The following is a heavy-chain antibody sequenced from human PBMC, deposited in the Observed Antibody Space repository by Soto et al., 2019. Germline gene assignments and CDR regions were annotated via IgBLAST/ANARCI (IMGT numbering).Heavy chain of an antibody. J-gene: IGHJ4*02. V-gene: IGHV4-59*01. CDR3: ARSIAVPSGHIDH. CDR1: GGSMSGYY. Sequence: SETLSLTCRVSGGSMSGYYWSWVRLVPGKGLEWIGYVYYTGSTNYNPSLQSRVSILVDTSNKHFSLSLSLVTAADTAVYFCARSIAVPSGHIDHWGQG. CDR2: VYYTGST. D-gene: IGHD6-6*01.